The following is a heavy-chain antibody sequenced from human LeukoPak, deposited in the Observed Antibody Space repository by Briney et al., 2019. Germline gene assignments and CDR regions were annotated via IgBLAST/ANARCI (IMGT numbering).Heavy chain of an antibody. V-gene: IGHV3-23*01. CDR1: AFTFSSYA. Sequence: GGSLRLSCAASAFTFSSYAMSSVRQAPAKGLEWVSTISGSGGSTYYADSVKGRFTISRDNSRNTLYLQMNSLRGEDTAVYYCAKGIGGVIVKSLLHSAFDIWGQGTMVTVSS. J-gene: IGHJ3*02. D-gene: IGHD3-16*02. CDR2: ISGSGGST. CDR3: AKGIGGVIVKSLLHSAFDI.